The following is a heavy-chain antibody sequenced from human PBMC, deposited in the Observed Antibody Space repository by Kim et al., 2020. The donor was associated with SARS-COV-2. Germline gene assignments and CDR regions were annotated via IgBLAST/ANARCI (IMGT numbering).Heavy chain of an antibody. CDR1: GFTVSSNY. Sequence: GGSLRLSCAASGFTVSSNYMSWVRQAPGKGLEWVSVIYSGGSTYYADSVKGRFTISRDNSKNTLYLQMNSLRAEDTAVYYCARARGVTFIGPYYFDYWGQGTLVTVSS. D-gene: IGHD3-22*01. V-gene: IGHV3-53*01. CDR2: IYSGGST. CDR3: ARARGVTFIGPYYFDY. J-gene: IGHJ4*02.